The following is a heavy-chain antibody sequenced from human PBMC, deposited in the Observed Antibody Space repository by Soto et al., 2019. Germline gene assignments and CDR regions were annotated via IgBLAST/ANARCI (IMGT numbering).Heavy chain of an antibody. D-gene: IGHD6-19*01. CDR2: IYYSGST. J-gene: IGHJ3*02. Sequence: PSETLSLTCTVSGGSISSYYWSWIRQSPGKGLEWIGYIYYSGSTNYNPSLKSRVTISVDTSKNQFSLKLSSVTAADTAVYYCARDHGSGWYGAFDIWGQGTMVTVSS. CDR1: GGSISSYY. V-gene: IGHV4-59*01. CDR3: ARDHGSGWYGAFDI.